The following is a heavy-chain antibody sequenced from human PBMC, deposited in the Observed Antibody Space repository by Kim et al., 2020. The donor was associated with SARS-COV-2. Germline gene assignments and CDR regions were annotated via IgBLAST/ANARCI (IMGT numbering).Heavy chain of an antibody. CDR1: GFTFSTYG. D-gene: IGHD1-26*01. CDR2: IWYDGSNK. Sequence: GGSLRLSCAASGFTFSTYGMHWVRQAPGKGLEWVAVIWYDGSNKYYADSVKGRFTISRDNSKNTVYLQMNSLRAEDTAVYYCARAGGCYYYYFDYWGQGTLVTVSS. V-gene: IGHV3-33*01. J-gene: IGHJ4*02. CDR3: ARAGGCYYYYFDY.